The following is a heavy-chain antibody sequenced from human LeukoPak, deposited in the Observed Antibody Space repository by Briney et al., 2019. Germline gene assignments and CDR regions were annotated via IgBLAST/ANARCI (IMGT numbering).Heavy chain of an antibody. D-gene: IGHD3-22*01. CDR3: TKAKGQSWLFSHY. Sequence: QTGGSLRLSCVASGLSFNYYGMHWVRQAPGRGPEWVAFIRYDGSATFYRDSVKGRFTVSRDNSKTTVYLQMSDLRGEDTAVYYCTKAKGQSWLFSHYWGRGTLVTVSS. CDR1: GLSFNYYG. V-gene: IGHV3-30*02. CDR2: IRYDGSAT. J-gene: IGHJ4*02.